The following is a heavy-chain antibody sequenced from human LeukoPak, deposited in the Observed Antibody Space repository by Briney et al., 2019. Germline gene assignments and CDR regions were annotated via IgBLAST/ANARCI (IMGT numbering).Heavy chain of an antibody. CDR1: GYTFTSYY. J-gene: IGHJ4*02. V-gene: IGHV1-46*01. CDR3: ARYSSSWQGVDY. Sequence: ASVEVSCKASGYTFTSYYMHWVRQAPGQGLEWMGIINPSGGSTNYAQKFQGRVTMTRDTSISTAYMELSRLRSDDTAVYYCARYSSSWQGVDYWGQGTLVTVSS. D-gene: IGHD6-13*01. CDR2: INPSGGST.